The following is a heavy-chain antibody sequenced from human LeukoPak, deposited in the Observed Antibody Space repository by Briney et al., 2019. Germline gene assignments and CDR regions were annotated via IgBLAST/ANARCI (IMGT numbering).Heavy chain of an antibody. CDR1: GFPFSNYF. CDR2: ISAGGGDT. CDR3: AEWFLNRYFHR. J-gene: IGHJ1*01. V-gene: IGHV3-23*01. Sequence: PGGSLRLSCAAPGFPFSNYFMSWVRQAPGKGLERVSGISAGGGDTYYAESVKGRFTISRDNSKNMVDLQINSLRAEDTAVYYCAEWFLNRYFHRWGQGTLVTVSS. D-gene: IGHD3-3*01.